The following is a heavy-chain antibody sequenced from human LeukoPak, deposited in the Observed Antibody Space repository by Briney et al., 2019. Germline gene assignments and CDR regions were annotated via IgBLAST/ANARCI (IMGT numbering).Heavy chain of an antibody. CDR1: GGSISSGDYY. J-gene: IGHJ3*02. CDR2: IYYSGST. V-gene: IGHV4-30-4*01. CDR3: ARGSYGGGNSEARDAFDI. Sequence: PSETLSLTCTVSGGSISSGDYYWSWIRQPPGKGLEWIGYIYYSGSTYYNPSLKSRVTISVDTSKNQFSLKPSSVTAADTAVYYCARGSYGGGNSEARDAFDIWGQGTMVTVSS. D-gene: IGHD4-23*01.